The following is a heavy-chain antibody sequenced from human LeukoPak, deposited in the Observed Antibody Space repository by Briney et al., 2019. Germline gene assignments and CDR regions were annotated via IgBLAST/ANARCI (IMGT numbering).Heavy chain of an antibody. D-gene: IGHD6-19*01. Sequence: PSETLSLTCTVSGGSISSYYWSWIRQPPGKGLEWIGYIYDSGSTNYNPSLKSRVTISVDTSKNQFSLKLNSVTAADTAVYYCARGARGAVVSFDIWGQGTMVTVSS. CDR2: IYDSGST. J-gene: IGHJ3*02. V-gene: IGHV4-59*01. CDR1: GGSISSYY. CDR3: ARGARGAVVSFDI.